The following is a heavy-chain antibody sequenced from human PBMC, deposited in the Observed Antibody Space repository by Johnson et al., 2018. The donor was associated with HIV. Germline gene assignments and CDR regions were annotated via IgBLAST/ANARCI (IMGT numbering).Heavy chain of an antibody. D-gene: IGHD3-22*01. V-gene: IGHV3-30*04. Sequence: QEQLVESGGGVVQPGRSVRLSCAASGFNFSDYGMHWVRQAPGKGLEWVAVISFDGSNEYYEDSVNGRFTISRDNSKNTLYLQMNSLRVEDTVVYYCARGRIARIVGGLGGGGLDIWGQGTRVTFSS. CDR2: ISFDGSNE. CDR1: GFNFSDYG. J-gene: IGHJ3*02. CDR3: ARGRIARIVGGLGGGGLDI.